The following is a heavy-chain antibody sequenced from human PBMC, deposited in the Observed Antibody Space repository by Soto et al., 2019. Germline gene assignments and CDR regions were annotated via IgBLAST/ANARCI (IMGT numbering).Heavy chain of an antibody. CDR1: GGTFSSYT. CDR3: ARGGGINGTAFDY. D-gene: IGHD1-7*01. V-gene: IGHV1-69*02. Sequence: QVQMVQSGAEVKKPGSSVKVSCKASGGTFSSYTISWLRQAPGQGLEWMGRIIPILGIANYAQKFQGRVTITADKSTSAADMELSSLRSEDTAVYYCARGGGINGTAFDYWGQGTLVTVSS. J-gene: IGHJ4*02. CDR2: IIPILGIA.